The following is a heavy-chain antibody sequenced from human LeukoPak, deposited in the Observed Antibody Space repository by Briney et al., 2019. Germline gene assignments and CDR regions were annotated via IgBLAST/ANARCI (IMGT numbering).Heavy chain of an antibody. CDR2: IYYSGST. Sequence: TSETLSLTCTVSGGSISSYYWSWIRQPPGKGLEWIGYIYYSGSTNYIPSLKSRVTISVDTSKNQFSLKLSSVTAADTAVYYCARHTPLHLFDYWGQGTLVTVSS. V-gene: IGHV4-59*01. D-gene: IGHD2-15*01. J-gene: IGHJ4*02. CDR1: GGSISSYY. CDR3: ARHTPLHLFDY.